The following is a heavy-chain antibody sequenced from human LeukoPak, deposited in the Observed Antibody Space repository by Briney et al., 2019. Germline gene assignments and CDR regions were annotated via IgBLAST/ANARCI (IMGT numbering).Heavy chain of an antibody. Sequence: GGSLRLSCAASGFTFSSYAMSWVRQAPGKGLEWVSAISGSGGSTYYADSVKGRFTISRDNSKNTLYLQMNSLRAEDTAVYYCARDRFYYDSSGQIWRYYYGMDVWGQGTTVTVSS. D-gene: IGHD3-22*01. CDR2: ISGSGGST. CDR1: GFTFSSYA. V-gene: IGHV3-23*01. J-gene: IGHJ6*02. CDR3: ARDRFYYDSSGQIWRYYYGMDV.